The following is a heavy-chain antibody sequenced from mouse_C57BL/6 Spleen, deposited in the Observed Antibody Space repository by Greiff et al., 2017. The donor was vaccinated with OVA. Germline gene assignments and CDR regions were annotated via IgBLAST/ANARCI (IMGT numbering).Heavy chain of an antibody. CDR2: FYPGSGSI. CDR1: GYTFTEYT. J-gene: IGHJ3*01. D-gene: IGHD1-1*01. CDR3: ARHEDDYYGSGYVSWFAY. Sequence: VQLQESGAELVKPGASVKLSCKASGYTFTEYTIHWVKQRSGQGLEWIGWFYPGSGSIKYNEKFKDKATLTADKSSSTVYMELSRLTSEDSAVYFCARHEDDYYGSGYVSWFAYWGQGTLVTVSA. V-gene: IGHV1-62-2*01.